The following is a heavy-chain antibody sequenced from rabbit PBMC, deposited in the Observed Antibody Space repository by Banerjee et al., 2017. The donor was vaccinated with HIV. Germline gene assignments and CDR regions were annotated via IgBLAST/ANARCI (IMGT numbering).Heavy chain of an antibody. V-gene: IGHV1S45*01. CDR3: ARGDWVNVWSGGL. CDR2: INAGTSGST. Sequence: QEQLVESGGGLVQPEGSLTLTCTASGFSFSGNYWICWVRQAPGKGLEWIACINAGTSGSTYYASWAKGRFTISKPSSTTVTLQMTSLTAADTATYFCARGDWVNVWSGGLWGPGTLVTVS. D-gene: IGHD5-1*01. J-gene: IGHJ4*01. CDR1: GFSFSGNYW.